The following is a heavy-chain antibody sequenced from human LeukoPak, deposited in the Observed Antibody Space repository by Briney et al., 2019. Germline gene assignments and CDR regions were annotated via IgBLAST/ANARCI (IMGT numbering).Heavy chain of an antibody. CDR1: GGSISSYY. D-gene: IGHD3-22*01. V-gene: IGHV4-59*01. J-gene: IGHJ4*02. Sequence: SETLSLTCTVSGGSISSYYWSWIRQPPGKGLEWIGYIYYSGSTNYNPSLKSRVTISVDTSKNQFSLKLSSVTAADTAVYYCARARNYYDSSGYQIDYWGQGTLVTVSS. CDR3: ARARNYYDSSGYQIDY. CDR2: IYYSGST.